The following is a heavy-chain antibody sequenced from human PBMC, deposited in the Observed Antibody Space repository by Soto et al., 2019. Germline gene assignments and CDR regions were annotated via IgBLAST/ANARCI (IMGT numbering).Heavy chain of an antibody. CDR1: GGSISSGGYS. CDR3: ARGSLSDYGGKSPNFDY. J-gene: IGHJ4*02. Sequence: QLQLQESGSGLVKPSQTLSLTCAVSGGSISSGGYSWSWIRQPPGKGLEWIGYIYHSGSTYYNPSLKSRVTISVDRSKNQFSLKLSSVTAADTAVYYCARGSLSDYGGKSPNFDYWGQGTLVTVSS. V-gene: IGHV4-30-2*01. D-gene: IGHD4-17*01. CDR2: IYHSGST.